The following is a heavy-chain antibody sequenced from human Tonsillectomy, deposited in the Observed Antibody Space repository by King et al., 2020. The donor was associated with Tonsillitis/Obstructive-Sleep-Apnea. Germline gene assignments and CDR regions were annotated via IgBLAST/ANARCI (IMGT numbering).Heavy chain of an antibody. CDR1: EFTFSSYS. V-gene: IGHV3-74*01. CDR2: INVDGSST. CDR3: VRDHSGTGAAFDI. D-gene: IGHD1-1*01. Sequence: VQLVESGGGLVQPGGSLRLSCAVSEFTFSSYSMHWVRRAPGKGLVWVSHINVDGSSTNYADSVKGRFTISRDNAKNTLYLQMNSLRAEDTAAYYCVRDHSGTGAAFDIWGQGTMLTVSS. J-gene: IGHJ3*02.